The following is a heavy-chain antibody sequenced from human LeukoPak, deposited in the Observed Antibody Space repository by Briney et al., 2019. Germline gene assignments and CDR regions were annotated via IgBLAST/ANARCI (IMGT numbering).Heavy chain of an antibody. Sequence: GGSLRLSCAASGVTFSSYAMHWFRQPPGKGLEWVAVISYDGSNKYYADSVKGRFTISRDNSKNTLYLQMNSLRAEDTAVYYCARVSEWFGELLTHFDYWGQGNLVTVSS. CDR1: GVTFSSYA. CDR3: ARVSEWFGELLTHFDY. J-gene: IGHJ4*02. D-gene: IGHD3-10*01. CDR2: ISYDGSNK. V-gene: IGHV3-30-3*01.